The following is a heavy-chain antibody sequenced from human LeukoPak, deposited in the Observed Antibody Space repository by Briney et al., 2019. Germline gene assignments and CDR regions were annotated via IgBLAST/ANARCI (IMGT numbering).Heavy chain of an antibody. V-gene: IGHV3-64*01. CDR2: ISSNGGST. D-gene: IGHD2-15*01. Sequence: SCKASGFTFSSYAMHWVRQAPGKGLESVSAISSNGGSTYYANSVKGRFTISRDNSKNTLYLQMGSLRAEDMAVYYCARGGICSGGSCRYYFDYWGQGTLVTVSS. CDR3: ARGGICSGGSCRYYFDY. J-gene: IGHJ4*02. CDR1: GFTFSSYA.